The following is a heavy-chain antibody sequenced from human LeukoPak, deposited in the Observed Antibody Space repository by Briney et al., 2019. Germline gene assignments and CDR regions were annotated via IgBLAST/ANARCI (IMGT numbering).Heavy chain of an antibody. V-gene: IGHV3-23*01. D-gene: IGHD6-19*01. CDR3: ANGIAVAGLTEVYYYYGMDV. Sequence: GWSLRLSCAASGFTFSSYAMSWVRQAPGKGLEWVSAISGSGGSTYYADSVKRRFTISRDNSKNTLYLQMNSLRAEDTAVYYCANGIAVAGLTEVYYYYGMDVWGQGTTVTVSS. CDR1: GFTFSSYA. J-gene: IGHJ6*02. CDR2: ISGSGGST.